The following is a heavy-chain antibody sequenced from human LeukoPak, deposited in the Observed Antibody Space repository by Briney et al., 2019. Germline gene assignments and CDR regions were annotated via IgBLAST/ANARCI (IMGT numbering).Heavy chain of an antibody. J-gene: IGHJ6*02. Sequence: PGGSLRLSCAASGFTFSSYEMNWVRQAPGKGLEWVSYISSVGTTIYYADSVKGRFTISRDNAKNSLYLQMNSLRAEDTAVYYCARGGYYYYYGMDVWGQGTTVTVSS. CDR2: ISSVGTTI. CDR1: GFTFSSYE. V-gene: IGHV3-48*03. CDR3: ARGGYYYYYGMDV.